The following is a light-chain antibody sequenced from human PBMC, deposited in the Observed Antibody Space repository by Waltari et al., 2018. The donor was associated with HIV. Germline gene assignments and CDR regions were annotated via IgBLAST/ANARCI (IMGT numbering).Light chain of an antibody. J-gene: IGKJ3*01. CDR3: QESYSAPFT. V-gene: IGKV1-39*01. CDR1: QRISTY. CDR2: GAS. Sequence: DIQMTQSPSSLSASVGDRVTITCRASQRISTYLCWYQQKPGKAPKLLICGASSLQRGVPSRFSGSGSGTDFTLTIISLQPEDFATYYCQESYSAPFTFGPGTKVD.